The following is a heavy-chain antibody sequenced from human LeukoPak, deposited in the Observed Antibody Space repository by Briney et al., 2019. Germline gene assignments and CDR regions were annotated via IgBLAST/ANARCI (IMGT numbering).Heavy chain of an antibody. CDR2: IYTSGTI. Sequence: SETLSLTCTVSGGSISSYYWSWIRQPAGTALEWIGRIYTSGTITYNPSLKSRVTMSVDTSKNQFSLKLSSVTAADTAVYYCAREGYCSGGSCYGGYAFDIWGQGTMVTVSS. D-gene: IGHD2-15*01. CDR3: AREGYCSGGSCYGGYAFDI. CDR1: GGSISSYY. J-gene: IGHJ3*02. V-gene: IGHV4-4*07.